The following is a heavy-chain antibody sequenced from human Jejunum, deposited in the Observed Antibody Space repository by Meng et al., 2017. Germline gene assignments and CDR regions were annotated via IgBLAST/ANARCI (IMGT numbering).Heavy chain of an antibody. Sequence: QVHLQGSAPGLATPSKTLSLTCTVSGDSSSSGEYFWSWIRQPPGKGLEWIGYMDYRGSTFYNPSLKSRVTISVDTSKNQFSLKLSSVTAADTAVYFCARGELLWDYWGQGTLVTVSS. CDR2: MDYRGST. CDR3: ARGELLWDY. CDR1: GDSSSSGEYF. J-gene: IGHJ4*02. V-gene: IGHV4-30-4*01. D-gene: IGHD2-2*01.